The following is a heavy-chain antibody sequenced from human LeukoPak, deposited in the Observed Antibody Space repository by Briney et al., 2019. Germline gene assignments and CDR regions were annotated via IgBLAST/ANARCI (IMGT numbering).Heavy chain of an antibody. CDR1: GLTFSRYA. J-gene: IGHJ4*02. Sequence: PGGSLRLSCAVSGLTFSRYAMSWVRQAPEKGLEWVSVISATGTTYYPDSVKGRFTISRDNSKNTVYLQMSSLRAEDTAVYYCAPNWNLDYWGQGTLVTVSS. CDR3: APNWNLDY. CDR2: ISATGTT. V-gene: IGHV3-23*01. D-gene: IGHD1-1*01.